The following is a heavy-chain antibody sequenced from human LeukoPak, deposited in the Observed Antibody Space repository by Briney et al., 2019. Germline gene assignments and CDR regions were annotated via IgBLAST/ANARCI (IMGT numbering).Heavy chain of an antibody. Sequence: PGGSLRLSCAASGFTFSSYAMSWVRQAPGKGLEWVANIKQDGSEKYYVGSVKGRFTISRDNAKSSLYLQMNSLRAEDTAVYYCTREMVMIDYWGQGNLVTVSS. V-gene: IGHV3-7*03. CDR2: IKQDGSEK. CDR1: GFTFSSYA. CDR3: TREMVMIDY. D-gene: IGHD4-23*01. J-gene: IGHJ4*02.